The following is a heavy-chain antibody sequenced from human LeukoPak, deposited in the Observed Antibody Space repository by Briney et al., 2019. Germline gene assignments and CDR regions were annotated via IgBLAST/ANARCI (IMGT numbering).Heavy chain of an antibody. CDR1: GFTFSSYG. V-gene: IGHV3-33*01. J-gene: IGHJ4*02. D-gene: IGHD3-22*01. CDR3: ARPRDSSGYRYYFDY. CDR2: IWYDGSNK. Sequence: GGSLRLSCAASGFTFSSYGMHWVRQAPGKGLEWVAVIWYDGSNKYYADSVKGRFTISRDISKNTLYLQMNSLRAEDTAVYYCARPRDSSGYRYYFDYWGQGTLVTVSS.